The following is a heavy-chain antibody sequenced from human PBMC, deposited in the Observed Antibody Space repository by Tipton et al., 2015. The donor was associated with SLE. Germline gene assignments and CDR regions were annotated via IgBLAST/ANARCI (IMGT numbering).Heavy chain of an antibody. V-gene: IGHV4-34*01. J-gene: IGHJ6*03. CDR1: GGSFSGYY. D-gene: IGHD6-13*01. Sequence: TLSLTCAVYGGSFSGYYWSWIRQPPGKGLEWIGEINHSGSTNYNPSLKSRVTISVDTSKNQFSLKLSSVTAADTAVYYCARQGYSSSSLTPNYYYYYYMDVWGKGTTVTVSS. CDR2: INHSGST. CDR3: ARQGYSSSSLTPNYYYYYYMDV.